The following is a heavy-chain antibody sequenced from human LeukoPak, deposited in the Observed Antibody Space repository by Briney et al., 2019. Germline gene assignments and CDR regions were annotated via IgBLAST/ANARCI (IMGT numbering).Heavy chain of an antibody. V-gene: IGHV4-4*07. D-gene: IGHD3-22*01. CDR3: ARAKRDYYDNSGYESYYYFMDV. J-gene: IGHJ6*03. CDR2: IYTSGSS. CDR1: GASISSYY. Sequence: SETLSLTCNVSGASISSYYWTWIRQPAGKGLEWIGRIYTSGSSNYNPSLKSRVTISHDTSKNQFSLRLNSVTAADTAVYYCARAKRDYYDNSGYESYYYFMDVWGKGTTVTVSS.